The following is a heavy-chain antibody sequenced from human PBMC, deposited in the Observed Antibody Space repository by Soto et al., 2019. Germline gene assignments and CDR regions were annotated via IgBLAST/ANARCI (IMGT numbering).Heavy chain of an antibody. V-gene: IGHV3-21*01. CDR1: FTFSMYI. D-gene: IGHD1-26*01. CDR2: ISSGGSYI. CDR3: TREQGGSYDSWFDP. J-gene: IGHJ5*02. Sequence: EVQVVESGGGLVQPGGSLRLSCSFTFSMYIMNWVRQAPGKGLEWVASISSGGSYIKYADSVNGRFTISRDNAKNSVSLQMNSLRVDDTAVYFCTREQGGSYDSWFDPWGQGTLVTVSS.